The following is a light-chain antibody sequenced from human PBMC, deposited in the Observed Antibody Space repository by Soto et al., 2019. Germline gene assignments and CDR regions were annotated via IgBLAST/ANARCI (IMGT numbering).Light chain of an antibody. CDR1: STDVGGYNY. Sequence: LAQPSSVSGSPGQSITISCTGTSTDVGGYNYVSWYQHHSGKAPKLLIYEVTNRPSGISDRFSGSKSVNTASLTISGLQAEDESDYYCGSYSSTDTPFVFGTGTNVT. CDR3: GSYSSTDTPFV. J-gene: IGLJ1*01. CDR2: EVT. V-gene: IGLV2-14*01.